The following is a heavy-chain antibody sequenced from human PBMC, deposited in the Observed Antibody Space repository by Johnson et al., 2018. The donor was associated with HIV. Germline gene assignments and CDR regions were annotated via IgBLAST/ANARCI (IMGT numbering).Heavy chain of an antibody. V-gene: IGHV3-7*05. Sequence: EKLVESGGGWVQPGGSLRLSCAASGFSFSTSYMTWVRQAPGKGLEWVATINEDGTGKNHVDSVNGRFSISRDNTKNSLYLQMDSLRVDDTAVYYCARDPDWSAFDIWGQGTMVTVSS. J-gene: IGHJ3*02. CDR2: INEDGTGK. D-gene: IGHD3-9*01. CDR3: ARDPDWSAFDI. CDR1: GFSFSTSY.